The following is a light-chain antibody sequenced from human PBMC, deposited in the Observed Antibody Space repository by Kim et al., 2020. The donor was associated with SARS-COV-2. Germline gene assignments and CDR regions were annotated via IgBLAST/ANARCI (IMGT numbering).Light chain of an antibody. CDR1: KLGDKY. CDR2: QDG. CDR3: QAWDSSTVV. J-gene: IGLJ2*01. Sequence: SAAPVQTASITCSGDKLGDKYACWHQQRPGQSPVLVIYQDGKRPSGIPERFSGSNSGNTATLTISGTQAMDEADYYCQAWDSSTVVFGGGTQLTVL. V-gene: IGLV3-1*01.